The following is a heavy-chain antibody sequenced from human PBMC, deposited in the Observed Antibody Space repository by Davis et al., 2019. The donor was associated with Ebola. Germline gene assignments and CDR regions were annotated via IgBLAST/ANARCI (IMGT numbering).Heavy chain of an antibody. J-gene: IGHJ6*02. CDR1: GYTFTNYA. CDR2: INTNTGNP. CDR3: ARDLIFLEWLLYGGYYGMDV. V-gene: IGHV7-4-1*02. D-gene: IGHD3-3*01. Sequence: ASVKVSCKASGYTFTNYAMNWVRQAPGQGLEWMGWINTNTGNPTYAQGFTGRFVFSLDTSVSTAYLQISSLKAEDTAVYYCARDLIFLEWLLYGGYYGMDVWGQGTTVTVSS.